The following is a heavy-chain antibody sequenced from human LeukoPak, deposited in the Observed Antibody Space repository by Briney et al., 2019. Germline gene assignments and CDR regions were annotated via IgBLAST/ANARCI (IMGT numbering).Heavy chain of an antibody. D-gene: IGHD2-2*01. V-gene: IGHV4-34*01. J-gene: IGHJ5*02. CDR1: GGSFSGYY. CDR3: ARGLVVPAAILIGWFDP. Sequence: SETLSLTCAVYGGSFSGYYWSWIRQPPGKGLKWIGEINHSGSTNYNPSLKSRVTISVDTSKNQFSLKLSSVTAADTAVYYCARGLVVPAAILIGWFDPWGQGTLVTVSS. CDR2: INHSGST.